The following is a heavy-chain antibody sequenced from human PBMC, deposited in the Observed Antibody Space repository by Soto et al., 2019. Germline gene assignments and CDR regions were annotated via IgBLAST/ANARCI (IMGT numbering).Heavy chain of an antibody. CDR2: IYYSGST. CDR1: GGSISSGGYY. V-gene: IGHV4-31*03. Sequence: SETLSLTCTVSGGSISSGGYYWSWIRQHPGKGLEWIGYIYYSGSTYYNPSLKSRVTISVDTSKNQFSLKLSSVTAADTAVYYCARLAYYYDSSGQVFDYWGQGTLVTVSS. CDR3: ARLAYYYDSSGQVFDY. D-gene: IGHD3-22*01. J-gene: IGHJ4*02.